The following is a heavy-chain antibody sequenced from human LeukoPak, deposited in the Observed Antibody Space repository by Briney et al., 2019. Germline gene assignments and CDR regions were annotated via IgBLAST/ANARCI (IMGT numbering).Heavy chain of an antibody. V-gene: IGHV4-34*01. CDR3: AHTNSWFRFFEH. D-gene: IGHD2-2*01. CDR2: INHSGGT. CDR1: GGPFSNYY. J-gene: IGHJ4*02. Sequence: PSETLSLTCAVNGGPFSNYYWTWIRQPPGKGPEWIGEINHSGGTNYNPSLKSRVTISIDTSKSQFSLHLSSVTAADMAVYYCAHTNSWFRFFEHWGQGTLVTVSS.